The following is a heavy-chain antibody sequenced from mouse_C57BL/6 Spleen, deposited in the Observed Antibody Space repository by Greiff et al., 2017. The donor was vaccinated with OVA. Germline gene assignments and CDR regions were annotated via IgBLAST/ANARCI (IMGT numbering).Heavy chain of an antibody. Sequence: QVQLQQSGPELVKPGASVKISCKASGYAFSSSWMNWVKQRPGKGLEWIGRIYPGDGDTNYNGKFKGKATLTADKSSSTAYMQLSSLTSEDSAVYFCASGRDYYGSSLDYWGQGTTLTVSS. D-gene: IGHD1-1*01. J-gene: IGHJ2*01. CDR2: IYPGDGDT. CDR1: GYAFSSSW. V-gene: IGHV1-82*01. CDR3: ASGRDYYGSSLDY.